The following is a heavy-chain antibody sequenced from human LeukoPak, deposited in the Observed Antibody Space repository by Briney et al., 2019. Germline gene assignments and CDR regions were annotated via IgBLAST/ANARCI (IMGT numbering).Heavy chain of an antibody. Sequence: GGSPRLSCAVSGFTFSGFWMSWSRQAPGKGLEWVASINSDGSEGYYADVVKGRFTISRDNAKNSLYLQINSLRAEDTAVYYCVRIRDSGAYYFYYGMDVWGQGTTVTVSS. J-gene: IGHJ6*02. CDR1: GFTFSGFW. CDR3: VRIRDSGAYYFYYGMDV. CDR2: INSDGSEG. V-gene: IGHV3-7*03. D-gene: IGHD1-26*01.